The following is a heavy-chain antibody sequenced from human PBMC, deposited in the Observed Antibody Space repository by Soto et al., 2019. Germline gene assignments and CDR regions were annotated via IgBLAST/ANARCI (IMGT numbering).Heavy chain of an antibody. CDR1: GFTFSSYW. CDR2: IKQDGSEK. Sequence: GGSLRLSCAASGFTFSSYWMSWVRQAPGKGLEWVANIKQDGSEKYYVDSVKGRFTISRDNAKNSLYLQMNSLRAEDTAVYYCVRGGSVGFGELDWFDHWGQGTLVTVSS. V-gene: IGHV3-7*04. J-gene: IGHJ5*02. D-gene: IGHD3-10*01. CDR3: VRGGSVGFGELDWFDH.